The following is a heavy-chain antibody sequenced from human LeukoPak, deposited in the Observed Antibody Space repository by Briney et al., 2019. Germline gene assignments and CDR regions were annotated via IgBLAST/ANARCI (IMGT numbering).Heavy chain of an antibody. CDR2: VYYSGST. D-gene: IGHD3-10*01. Sequence: ESSETLSLTCTVSGGSISSYYRSWIRQPPGKGLEWIGYVYYSGSTNYNPSLKSRVTISVDTSKNQFSLRLSSVTAADTAVYYCASHYYGSGSLTYFDYWGQGTLVTVSS. CDR1: GGSISSYY. V-gene: IGHV4-59*01. J-gene: IGHJ4*02. CDR3: ASHYYGSGSLTYFDY.